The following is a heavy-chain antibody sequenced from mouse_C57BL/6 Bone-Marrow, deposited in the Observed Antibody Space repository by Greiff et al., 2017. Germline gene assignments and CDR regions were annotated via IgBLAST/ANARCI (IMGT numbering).Heavy chain of an antibody. CDR3: ARWLLPSFDY. Sequence: EVQLQQSGPELVKPGASVRISCKASGYSFTGYYMNWVTQSPEKSLEWIGEINPRTGGTTYSQKFKAKATLTVDKSSSPAYMQLKSLTSEDSAVYYCARWLLPSFDYWGQGTPLTVSS. D-gene: IGHD2-3*01. V-gene: IGHV1-42*01. CDR2: INPRTGGT. CDR1: GYSFTGYY. J-gene: IGHJ2*01.